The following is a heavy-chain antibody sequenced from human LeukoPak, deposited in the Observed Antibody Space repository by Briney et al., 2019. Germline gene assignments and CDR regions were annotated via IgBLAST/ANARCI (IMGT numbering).Heavy chain of an antibody. D-gene: IGHD3-22*01. CDR3: ARAHDSSGYYFG. J-gene: IGHJ4*02. V-gene: IGHV3-21*01. Sequence: KPGGSLRLSCAASGFTFSSYSMNWVRQAPGKGLEWVSSISSSSSYIYYADSVKGRFTISRDNAKNSLYLQMNSLRAEDTAVYYCARAHDSSGYYFGRGQGTLVTVSS. CDR1: GFTFSSYS. CDR2: ISSSSSYI.